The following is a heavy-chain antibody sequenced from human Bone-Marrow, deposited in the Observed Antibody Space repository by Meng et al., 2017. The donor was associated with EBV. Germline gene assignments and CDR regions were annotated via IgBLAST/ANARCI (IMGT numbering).Heavy chain of an antibody. V-gene: IGHV1-8*01. CDR1: GYHLTMFE. D-gene: IGHD6-13*01. J-gene: IGHJ2*01. Sequence: GQWGNFWVEVKKPGSLGKVSCKGSGYHLTMFENNWVRQANGQGLEWIGWMNPNSGNTGYAQKFQGRVNMTRNTSISTAYMELSSLRSEDTAVYYCARPGSSWYPYWYFDLWGRGTLVTVSS. CDR2: MNPNSGNT. CDR3: ARPGSSWYPYWYFDL.